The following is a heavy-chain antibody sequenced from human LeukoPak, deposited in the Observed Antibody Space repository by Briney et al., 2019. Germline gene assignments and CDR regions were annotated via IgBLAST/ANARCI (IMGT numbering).Heavy chain of an antibody. Sequence: SETLSLTCTVSGGSISSSSYYWGWIRQPPGKGLEWIGSIYYSGSTYYNPSLKSRVTISVDTSKNQFSLKLSSVTAADTAVYYCARLARVNYDFWSGYYDWSLFDYWGQGTLVTVSS. V-gene: IGHV4-39*01. CDR1: GGSISSSSYY. CDR2: IYYSGST. D-gene: IGHD3-3*01. J-gene: IGHJ4*02. CDR3: ARLARVNYDFWSGYYDWSLFDY.